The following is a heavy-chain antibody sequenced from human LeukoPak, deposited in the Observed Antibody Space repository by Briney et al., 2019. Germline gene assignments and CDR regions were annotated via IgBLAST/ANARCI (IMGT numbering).Heavy chain of an antibody. CDR2: TYYRSKWYN. D-gene: IGHD2-2*01. J-gene: IGHJ5*02. CDR1: GDSVSSNSAA. V-gene: IGHV6-1*01. Sequence: SQTLSLTCAISGDSVSSNSAAWNWIRQSPSRGLEWLGRTYYRSKWYNDYAVSVKSRITINPDTSKNQFSLQLNSVTPEDTAVYYCARAPTRYCGSTSCSRNWFDPWGQGTLVTVSS. CDR3: ARAPTRYCGSTSCSRNWFDP.